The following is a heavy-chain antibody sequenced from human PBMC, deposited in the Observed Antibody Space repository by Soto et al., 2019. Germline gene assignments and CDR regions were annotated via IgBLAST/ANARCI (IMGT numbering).Heavy chain of an antibody. J-gene: IGHJ3*02. CDR3: ATEPTVPSHVGAFDI. Sequence: EVQLVESGGGLVQPGGSLRLSCAASGFTFSSYWMSWVRQAPGKGLEWVANIKQDGSEKYYVDSVKGRFTISRDNAKNSLYLQMNSLRAEDTAVYYCATEPTVPSHVGAFDIWGQGTMVTVSS. CDR2: IKQDGSEK. D-gene: IGHD4-17*01. V-gene: IGHV3-7*01. CDR1: GFTFSSYW.